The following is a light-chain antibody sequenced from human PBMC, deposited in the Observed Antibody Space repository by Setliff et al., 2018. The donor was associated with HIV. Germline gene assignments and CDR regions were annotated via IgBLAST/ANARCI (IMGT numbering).Light chain of an antibody. CDR1: SSDVGNYNL. J-gene: IGLJ1*01. Sequence: QSALTQPASVSGSPGQSITISCTGTSSDVGNYNLVSWYQQHPGKAPKLMIYEVSKRPSGVSNRFSGSKSGNTASVTISGLQAEDEADYYCCSYAGSSTYVFGTGTKVTVL. V-gene: IGLV2-23*02. CDR2: EVS. CDR3: CSYAGSSTYV.